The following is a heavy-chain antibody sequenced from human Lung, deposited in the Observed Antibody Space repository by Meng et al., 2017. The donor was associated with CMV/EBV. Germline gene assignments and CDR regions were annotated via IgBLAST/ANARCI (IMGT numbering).Heavy chain of an antibody. Sequence: ASVKVSCKASGDTFTDFYIHWLRRDPGRGPEWVGWINPKSGGTNYAQKFEGRVTMTTDTSTRTVYLEIDRLRIDDTAMYYCARDVDSGAADYWGQGTLVTVSS. CDR3: ARDVDSGAADY. J-gene: IGHJ4*02. CDR1: GDTFTDFY. CDR2: INPKSGGT. D-gene: IGHD4/OR15-4a*01. V-gene: IGHV1-2*02.